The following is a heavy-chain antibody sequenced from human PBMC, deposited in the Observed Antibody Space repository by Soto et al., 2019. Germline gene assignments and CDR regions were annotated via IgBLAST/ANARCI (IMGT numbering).Heavy chain of an antibody. V-gene: IGHV4-34*01. J-gene: IGHJ5*02. Sequence: PSEALSRICAAYGASLSDNYFNWIRQPPGKGLEWNGEINHSGNTNYNPSIRSGVTISIETSKNQLSLNLRSVSAAKRAVYYCAGCRGELDAWGQGPPVTASP. CDR2: INHSGNT. D-gene: IGHD2-21*01. CDR1: GASLSDNY. CDR3: AGCRGELDA.